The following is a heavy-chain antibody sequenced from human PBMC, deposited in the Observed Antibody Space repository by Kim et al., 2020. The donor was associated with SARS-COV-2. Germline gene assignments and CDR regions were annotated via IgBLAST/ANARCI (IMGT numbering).Heavy chain of an antibody. Sequence: SETLSLTCTVPCGSISSSSYYWGWFRQPPGKGLEWIGSIYYSGSTYYNPSLKSQVPISVDTSKNQFSLKLSSVTAADTAVYYCARQDGSPFDYWGQGTLVTGAS. CDR3: ARQDGSPFDY. J-gene: IGHJ4*02. V-gene: IGHV4-39*01. CDR2: IYYSGST. D-gene: IGHD3-10*01. CDR1: CGSISSSSYY.